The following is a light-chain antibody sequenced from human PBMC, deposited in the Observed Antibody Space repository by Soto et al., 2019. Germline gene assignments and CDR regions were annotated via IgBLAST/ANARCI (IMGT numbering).Light chain of an antibody. CDR3: QRYDNLPIT. CDR2: DAS. Sequence: DIQMTQSPSSLSASVGDRVTITCHASQDISNYLNWYQQKPGKAPKLLIYDASNLETGDPSRFIPSGSQTDLNFTISSLQTEDSETYYCQRYDNLPITFGLATGLEI. V-gene: IGKV1-33*01. J-gene: IGKJ5*01. CDR1: QDISNY.